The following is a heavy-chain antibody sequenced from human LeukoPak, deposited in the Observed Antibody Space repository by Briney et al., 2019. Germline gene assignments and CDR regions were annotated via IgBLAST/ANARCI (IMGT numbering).Heavy chain of an antibody. CDR2: IRYDGSNK. V-gene: IGHV3-30*02. CDR3: AKPISFDSSGYYFDY. CDR1: GFTFSSYG. Sequence: PGGSLRLSCAASGFTFSSYGMHWVRQAPGKGLEWVAFIRYDGSNKYYADSVKGRFTISRDNSKNTLYLQMNSLRAEDTAVYYCAKPISFDSSGYYFDYWGQGTLFTVSS. J-gene: IGHJ4*02. D-gene: IGHD3-22*01.